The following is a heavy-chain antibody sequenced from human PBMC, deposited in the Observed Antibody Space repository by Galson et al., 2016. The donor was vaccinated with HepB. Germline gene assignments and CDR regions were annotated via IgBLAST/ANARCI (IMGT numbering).Heavy chain of an antibody. J-gene: IGHJ4*02. V-gene: IGHV3-33*05. Sequence: SLRLSCAASGFTFSSYGMHWVRQAPGKGLEWVAFILYEGINKDYRDSVKGRFTTSRDNSKNTLYLQMNSLRAEDTAVYYCARNSGSFLLDYWGQGTRVTVSS. CDR1: GFTFSSYG. CDR3: ARNSGSFLLDY. CDR2: ILYEGINK. D-gene: IGHD3-22*01.